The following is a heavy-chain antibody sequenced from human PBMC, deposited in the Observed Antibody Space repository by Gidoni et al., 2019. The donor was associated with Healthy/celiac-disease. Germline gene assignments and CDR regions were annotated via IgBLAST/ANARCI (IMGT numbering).Heavy chain of an antibody. Sequence: EVQLVVSGGGLVQPGGSLGPSSAASGFPFRLYILTWARQAPGKGLEWVTYISSSSSTIYYADSVKGRFTISRDNAKNSLYLQMNSLRDEDTAVYYCARENGEYSYGYEGDKGSGYFDYWGQGTLVTVSS. CDR3: ARENGEYSYGYEGDKGSGYFDY. CDR1: GFPFRLYI. D-gene: IGHD5-18*01. CDR2: ISSSSSTI. V-gene: IGHV3-48*02. J-gene: IGHJ4*02.